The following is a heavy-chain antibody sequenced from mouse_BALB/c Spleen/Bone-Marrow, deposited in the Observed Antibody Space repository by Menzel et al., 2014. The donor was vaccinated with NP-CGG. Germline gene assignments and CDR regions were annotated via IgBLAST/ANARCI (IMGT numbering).Heavy chain of an antibody. J-gene: IGHJ3*01. D-gene: IGHD2-3*01. V-gene: IGHV4-1*02. Sequence: VQLQQSGGGLVQPGGSLKLSCAASGFDFSRYWMSWVRQAPGKGLEWIGEINPYSSTINYTPSLKDKFIISRDNAKNTLYLQMSKVRSEDTALYCCARLGYYGWFAYWGQGTLVIVSA. CDR2: INPYSSTI. CDR1: GFDFSRYW. CDR3: ARLGYYGWFAY.